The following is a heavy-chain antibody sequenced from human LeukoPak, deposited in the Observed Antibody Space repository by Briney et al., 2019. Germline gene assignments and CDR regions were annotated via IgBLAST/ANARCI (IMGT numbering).Heavy chain of an antibody. CDR3: TRGAFGVVIKDDAFDI. CDR1: GFTSSSYA. Sequence: GRSLRLSCAASGFTSSSYAMHWVRQAPGKGLEWVTIISYDGNTKYSADSVRGRFTISRDNSKNTLYLQMNSLRVEDTAVYYCTRGAFGVVIKDDAFDIWGQGTLVTVSS. CDR2: ISYDGNTK. J-gene: IGHJ3*02. V-gene: IGHV3-30-3*01. D-gene: IGHD3-3*01.